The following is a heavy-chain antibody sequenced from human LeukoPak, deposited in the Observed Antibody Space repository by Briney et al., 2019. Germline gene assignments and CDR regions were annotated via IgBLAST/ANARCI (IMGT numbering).Heavy chain of an antibody. Sequence: GGSLRLSCAASGFTFSNYGMHWVRQAPGKGLEWVAVISYDGSNKFYAASVKGRFTISRDNSKNTLYLQMNSLRAEDTAVYYCAKDDFDYGGLHWGQGTLVTVSS. D-gene: IGHD4-23*01. CDR1: GFTFSNYG. V-gene: IGHV3-30*18. CDR2: ISYDGSNK. CDR3: AKDDFDYGGLH. J-gene: IGHJ4*02.